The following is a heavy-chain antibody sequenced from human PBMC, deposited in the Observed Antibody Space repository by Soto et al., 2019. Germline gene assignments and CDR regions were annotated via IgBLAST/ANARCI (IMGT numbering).Heavy chain of an antibody. J-gene: IGHJ4*02. CDR1: GYTFSNYG. V-gene: IGHV1-18*01. CDR3: XXXXXXXRGVIVWLFXX. CDR2: ISAYYGNT. D-gene: IGHD3-10*01. Sequence: QVQLVQSGAEVKKPGASVKVSCKASGYTFSNYGISWVRQAPGQGLEWVGWISAYYGNTYYAQNFQGRVTMTTDTSTSAAYMELRSLRSDDTAVXXXXXXXXXXRGVIVWLFXXWGQGT.